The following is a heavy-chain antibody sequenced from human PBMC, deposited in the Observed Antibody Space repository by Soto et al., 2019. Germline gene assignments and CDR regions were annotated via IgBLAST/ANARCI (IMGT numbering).Heavy chain of an antibody. CDR1: GYTFTSYY. V-gene: IGHV1-46*01. CDR3: ATTSGMAPYYYDY. J-gene: IGHJ4*02. Sequence: ASVKVSCKASGYTFTSYYMHWVRQAPGQGLEWMGIINPSGGSTSYAQKFQGRVTMTRDTSTSTVYMELSSLRSEDTAVYSCATTSGMAPYYYDYWGQGTLVTVS. D-gene: IGHD1-1*01. CDR2: INPSGGST.